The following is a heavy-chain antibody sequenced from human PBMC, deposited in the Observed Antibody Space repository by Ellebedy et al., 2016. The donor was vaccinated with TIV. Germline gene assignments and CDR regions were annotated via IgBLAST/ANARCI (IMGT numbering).Heavy chain of an antibody. CDR3: GKDRGSYDWVSDY. V-gene: IGHV3-30*18. Sequence: GGSLRLSCAASGFVFSNYAIHWVRQAPGKGLEWVALMSYDGTHEFYSDSVKGRFTISRDNSKNTLYLQMTRLKPEDTAVYYCGKDRGSYDWVSDYWGQGTLVIVSS. CDR2: MSYDGTHE. J-gene: IGHJ4*02. D-gene: IGHD5-12*01. CDR1: GFVFSNYA.